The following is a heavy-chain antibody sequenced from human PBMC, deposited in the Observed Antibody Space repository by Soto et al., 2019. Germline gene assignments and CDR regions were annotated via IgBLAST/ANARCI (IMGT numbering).Heavy chain of an antibody. CDR3: AHRPIVGAAI. J-gene: IGHJ4*02. V-gene: IGHV4-4*02. Sequence: QVQLQESGPGLVKPSVTLSLTCGVFGGSISNSNWWTWVRQPPGKGLEWIVEIYHSGSSNYNSSLTSRVTISLDKVNNQFSLKLTSVPAAETAVYYCAHRPIVGAAIWGQGTLASVSS. CDR2: IYHSGSS. D-gene: IGHD1-26*01. CDR1: GGSISNSNW.